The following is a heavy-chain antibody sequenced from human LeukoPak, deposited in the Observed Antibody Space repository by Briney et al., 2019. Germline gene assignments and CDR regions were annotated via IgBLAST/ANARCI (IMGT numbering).Heavy chain of an antibody. CDR1: GYTFAKYA. Sequence: ASVKVSCKASGYTFAKYAIHWVRQAPGQRLEWMGWINAGNGNTKYSQKFQGRVTITRDTSASTAYMELSSLRSEDTAVYHCARGPTRPWFDPWGQGTLVTVSS. V-gene: IGHV1-3*01. D-gene: IGHD5-12*01. J-gene: IGHJ5*02. CDR3: ARGPTRPWFDP. CDR2: INAGNGNT.